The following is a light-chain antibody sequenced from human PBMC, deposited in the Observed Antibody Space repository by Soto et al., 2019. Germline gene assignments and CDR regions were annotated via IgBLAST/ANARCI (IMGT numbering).Light chain of an antibody. Sequence: ESVLTQSAGTLSLSPGEKATLSCRAIQSVSSSYLAWYQQQPGQAPRLLIYGASSRATDIPDRFSGSGSGTDFTLTISRLEPEDFAVYYCQQYGNSPVTFGQGTKVDIK. CDR3: QQYGNSPVT. CDR1: QSVSSSY. CDR2: GAS. J-gene: IGKJ1*01. V-gene: IGKV3-20*01.